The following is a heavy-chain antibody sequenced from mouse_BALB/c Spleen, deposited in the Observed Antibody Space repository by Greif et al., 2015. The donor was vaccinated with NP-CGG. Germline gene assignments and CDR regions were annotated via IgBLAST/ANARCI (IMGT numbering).Heavy chain of an antibody. Sequence: EVKVVDSGGGLVKPGGSLKLSCAASGFTFSSYTMSWVRQTPEKRLEWVATISSGGSYTYYPDSVKGRFTISRDNAKNTLYLQMSSLKSEDTAMYYCTRDRDWEGAMDYWGQGTSVTVSS. J-gene: IGHJ4*01. CDR2: ISSGGSYT. CDR1: GFTFSSYT. CDR3: TRDRDWEGAMDY. V-gene: IGHV5-6-4*01. D-gene: IGHD4-1*01.